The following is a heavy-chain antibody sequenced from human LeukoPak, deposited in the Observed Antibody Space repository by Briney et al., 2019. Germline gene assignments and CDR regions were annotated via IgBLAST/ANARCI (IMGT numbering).Heavy chain of an antibody. CDR3: AKDEATSGGGLAS. V-gene: IGHV3-53*01. CDR1: GFTVSGTH. J-gene: IGHJ4*02. Sequence: PGGSLRLSCAASGFTVSGTHMSWVRQAPGKGLEWVSAMYTGGTTHYADSVKGRFTISRDNSRNTLFLHMSSLRADDTAVYYCAKDEATSGGGLASWGQGTLVTVSS. D-gene: IGHD3-16*01. CDR2: MYTGGTT.